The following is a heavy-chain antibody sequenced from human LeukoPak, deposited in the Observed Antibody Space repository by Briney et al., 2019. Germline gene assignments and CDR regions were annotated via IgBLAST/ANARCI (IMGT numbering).Heavy chain of an antibody. V-gene: IGHV3-30*02. CDR3: AKVRQNYDSSGYPAIDY. Sequence: GGSLRLSCAASGFTFSSYGMHWVRQAPGKGLEWVAFIRHDGGNKYNADSVKGRFTISRDNSKNTLHLQMNSLRAEDTAVYYCAKVRQNYDSSGYPAIDYWGQGTLVSVSS. CDR1: GFTFSSYG. D-gene: IGHD3-22*01. CDR2: IRHDGGNK. J-gene: IGHJ4*02.